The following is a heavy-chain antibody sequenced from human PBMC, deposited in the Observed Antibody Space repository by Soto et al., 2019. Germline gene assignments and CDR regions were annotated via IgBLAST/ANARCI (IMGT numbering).Heavy chain of an antibody. CDR1: GYNFANYW. D-gene: IGHD2-8*02. V-gene: IGHV5-51*01. J-gene: IGHJ4*02. Sequence: PGESLKISCKGSGYNFANYWIGWVRQMSGKGLEWMGIIRPSNSDTQYSPAFLGQVTISADNSKNTLYLQMNSLRAEDTAVYYCAKDSPGGDFDYWGQGTLVTVSS. CDR2: IRPSNSDT. CDR3: AKDSPGGDFDY.